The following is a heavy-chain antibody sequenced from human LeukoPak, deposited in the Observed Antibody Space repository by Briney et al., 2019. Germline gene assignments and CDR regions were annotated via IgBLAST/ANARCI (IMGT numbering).Heavy chain of an antibody. J-gene: IGHJ6*02. V-gene: IGHV1-24*01. CDR1: GYTLTELS. CDR3: ATSLYYGSGSQPPGFYYGIDV. CDR2: FDPEDGET. Sequence: ASVRVSCKVSGYTLTELSMHWVRQAPGKGLEWMGGFDPEDGETIYAQKFQGRVTMTEDTSTDTAYMELSSLRSEDTAVYYCATSLYYGSGSQPPGFYYGIDVWGQGTTVTVSS. D-gene: IGHD3-10*01.